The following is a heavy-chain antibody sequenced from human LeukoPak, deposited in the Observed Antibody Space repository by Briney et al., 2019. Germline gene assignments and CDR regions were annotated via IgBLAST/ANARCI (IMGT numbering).Heavy chain of an antibody. Sequence: ASVRVSCKASGYTFTSYGISWVRQAPGQGLEWMGWISAYNGNINYAQKLQGRVTMTTDTSTSTAYMELRSLRSDDTAVYYCARVGPYYYDSSGYYYDYWGQGTLVTVSS. V-gene: IGHV1-18*01. J-gene: IGHJ4*02. CDR3: ARVGPYYYDSSGYYYDY. CDR1: GYTFTSYG. CDR2: ISAYNGNI. D-gene: IGHD3-22*01.